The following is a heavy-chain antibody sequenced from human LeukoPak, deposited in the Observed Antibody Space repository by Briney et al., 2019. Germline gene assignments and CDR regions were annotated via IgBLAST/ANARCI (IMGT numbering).Heavy chain of an antibody. CDR1: GFTFRSAW. J-gene: IGHJ4*02. Sequence: GGSLRLSCIASGFTFRSAWMNWVRQAPGRGLEWVGRIKSKTDGGTTDYAAPVKGRFTISRDDSKTTLYLQMNSLHTEDTAVYYCTTDQVVRGVTNDYWGQGTLVTVSS. CDR2: IKSKTDGGTT. V-gene: IGHV3-15*01. CDR3: TTDQVVRGVTNDY. D-gene: IGHD3-10*01.